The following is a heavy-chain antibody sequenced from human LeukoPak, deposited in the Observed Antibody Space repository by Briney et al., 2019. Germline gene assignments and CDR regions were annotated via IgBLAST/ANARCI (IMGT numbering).Heavy chain of an antibody. V-gene: IGHV1-2*02. Sequence: ASVKVSCKASGYTFTGYYMHWVRQAPGQGLEWMGWINPNSGGTNYAQKFQGRVTMTRDTSISTAYMELSRLRSDDTAVYYCAREGSESVAGTLWFDPWGQGTLVTVSS. CDR2: INPNSGGT. J-gene: IGHJ5*02. CDR3: AREGSESVAGTLWFDP. CDR1: GYTFTGYY. D-gene: IGHD6-19*01.